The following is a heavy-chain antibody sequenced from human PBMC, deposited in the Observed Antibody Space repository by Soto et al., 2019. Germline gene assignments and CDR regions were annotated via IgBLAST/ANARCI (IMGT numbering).Heavy chain of an antibody. D-gene: IGHD6-13*01. CDR1: GFTFSAYY. J-gene: IGHJ6*02. V-gene: IGHV1-2*02. Sequence: QVQLVQSGAEEKKTGASVKVSCKASGFTFSAYYIYWVRQAPGQGLEWIGWINPNSGGTNNAQKFQGRGTMTRDTSTSTVYMELSALIPDDTAVYYCARSLLDEYSSSWRSAYYGMDVWGQGTTVTVSS. CDR2: INPNSGGT. CDR3: ARSLLDEYSSSWRSAYYGMDV.